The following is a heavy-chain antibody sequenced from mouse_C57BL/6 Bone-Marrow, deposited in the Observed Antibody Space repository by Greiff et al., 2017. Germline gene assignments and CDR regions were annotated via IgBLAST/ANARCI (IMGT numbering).Heavy chain of an antibody. CDR2: IDPETGGT. CDR1: GYTFTDYE. V-gene: IGHV1-15*01. D-gene: IGHD1-1*01. Sequence: VQLQQSGAELVRPGASVTLSCKASGYTFTDYEMHWVKQTPVHGLEWIGAIDPETGGTAYNQKFKGKAILTADKSSSTAYMELRSLTSEDSAVYYCTRKVLLRDFDYWGQGTTLTVSS. J-gene: IGHJ2*01. CDR3: TRKVLLRDFDY.